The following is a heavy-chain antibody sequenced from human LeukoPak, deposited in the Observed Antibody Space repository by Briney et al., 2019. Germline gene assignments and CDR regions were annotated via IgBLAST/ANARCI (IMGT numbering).Heavy chain of an antibody. V-gene: IGHV3-23*01. CDR3: AKVESSGWFTNYYYGMDV. CDR1: GFTFSSYA. J-gene: IGHJ6*02. CDR2: IGGSGGGT. D-gene: IGHD6-19*01. Sequence: GGSLRLSCAASGFTFSSYAMSWVRQVPGKGLEWVSAIGGSGGGTYYADSVKGRFTISRDNSKNTLYLQMNSLRAEDTAIYYCAKVESSGWFTNYYYGMDVWGQGTTVTVSS.